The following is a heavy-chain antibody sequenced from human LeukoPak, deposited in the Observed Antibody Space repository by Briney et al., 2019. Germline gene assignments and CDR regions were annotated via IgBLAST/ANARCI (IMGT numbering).Heavy chain of an antibody. V-gene: IGHV3-21*01. J-gene: IGHJ5*02. D-gene: IGHD1-20*01. CDR2: ISSSRSFI. Sequence: GVSLRLSCAASGFIFSDSAMSWVRQAPGKGLEYVSSISSSRSFIYYADSVKGRFAISRDNANKSLFLQMNSLRAEDTAIYYCVRITGTGWFDPWGQGTLVTVAS. CDR1: GFIFSDSA. CDR3: VRITGTGWFDP.